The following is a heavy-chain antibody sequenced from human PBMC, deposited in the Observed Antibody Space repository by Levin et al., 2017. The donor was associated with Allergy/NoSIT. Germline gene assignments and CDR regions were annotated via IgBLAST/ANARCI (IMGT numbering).Heavy chain of an antibody. J-gene: IGHJ4*02. CDR1: GFTFSSYS. CDR2: ITSGSSTI. Sequence: TGGSLRLSCAASGFTFSSYSMNWVRQAPGKGLEWVSHITSGSSTIYYADSVKGRFTISRDNAKNSLYLQMNSLRAEDTAVYYCARDRLGNYNFDYWGQGTLVTVSS. D-gene: IGHD3-9*01. V-gene: IGHV3-48*01. CDR3: ARDRLGNYNFDY.